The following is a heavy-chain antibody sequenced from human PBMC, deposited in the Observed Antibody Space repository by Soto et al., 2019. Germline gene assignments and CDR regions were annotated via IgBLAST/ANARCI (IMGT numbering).Heavy chain of an antibody. CDR1: GYTFTSYD. V-gene: IGHV1-8*01. J-gene: IGHJ3*02. D-gene: IGHD2-2*03. CDR2: VNPNSGNT. CDR3: ARASYLDPAFDI. Sequence: QVQLVQSGAEVKRPGASVKVSCKASGYTFTSYDFNWVRQAPGQGLGWMGWVNPNSGNTDYEQKFQGRVTMTRNTSIRTAYMEMSSLRAEDTAVYYCARASYLDPAFDIWGQGTMVTVSS.